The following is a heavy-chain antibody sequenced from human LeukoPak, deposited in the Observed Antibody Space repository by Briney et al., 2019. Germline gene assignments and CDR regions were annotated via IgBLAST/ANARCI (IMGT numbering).Heavy chain of an antibody. CDR3: AREGIQLYFPLTH. V-gene: IGHV3-30-3*01. Sequence: GGSLRLSCAASGFTFSSYAMHWVRQAPGKGLEWVAVTSYDGSNKYYADSVKGRFTISRDNAQKSLYLEIDSLRAEDTAVYYCAREGIQLYFPLTHCGQGTLVTVSS. CDR1: GFTFSSYA. D-gene: IGHD5-18*01. J-gene: IGHJ4*02. CDR2: TSYDGSNK.